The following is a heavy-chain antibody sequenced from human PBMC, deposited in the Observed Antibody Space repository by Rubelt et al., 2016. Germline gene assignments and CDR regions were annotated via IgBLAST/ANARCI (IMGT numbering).Heavy chain of an antibody. CDR1: GYSFTSYW. D-gene: IGHD4-23*01. CDR3: ARHAGDGGNSEDWFDP. Sequence: EVQLVQSGAEVKKPGESLRISCKGSGYSFTSYWISWVRQVPGQGLEWMARIDPSNYYINYSPSFQGHVSISAEQSISTAYLQWSSLKDSDTAMYYWARHAGDGGNSEDWFDPWGQGTLVTVSS. J-gene: IGHJ5*02. CDR2: IDPSNYYI. V-gene: IGHV5-10-1*01.